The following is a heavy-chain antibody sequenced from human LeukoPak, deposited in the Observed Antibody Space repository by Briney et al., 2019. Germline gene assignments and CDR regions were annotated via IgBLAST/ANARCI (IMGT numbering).Heavy chain of an antibody. J-gene: IGHJ4*02. Sequence: ASVKVPCKASGYTFTGYYMHWVRQAPGQGLECMGWINPNSGGTNYAQKFQGRVTMTRDTPISTAYMELSRLRSDDTAVYYCARDPSDSSSWHPDYWGQGTLVTVSS. D-gene: IGHD6-13*01. CDR2: INPNSGGT. CDR1: GYTFTGYY. V-gene: IGHV1-2*02. CDR3: ARDPSDSSSWHPDY.